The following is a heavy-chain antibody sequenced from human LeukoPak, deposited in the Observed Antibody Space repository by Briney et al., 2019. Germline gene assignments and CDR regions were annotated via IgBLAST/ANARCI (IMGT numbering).Heavy chain of an antibody. V-gene: IGHV3-74*01. D-gene: IGHD5-18*01. J-gene: IGHJ4*02. CDR2: INSDGSTT. CDR1: GFTFRSYW. Sequence: GGSLRLSCAASGFTFRSYWMHWVCQAPGKGLVWVSLINSDGSTTTYAASVKGRFTISRDNAKNTVDLQMNSLTAEDTAVYYCARDRGHTFDYWGQGTLVTVSS. CDR3: ARDRGHTFDY.